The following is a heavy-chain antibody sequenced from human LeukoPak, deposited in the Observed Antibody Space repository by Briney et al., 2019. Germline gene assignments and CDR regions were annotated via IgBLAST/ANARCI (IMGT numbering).Heavy chain of an antibody. Sequence: SETLSLTCTVSGGSISSTTYYWGWIRQPPGQGLEWIGSIYYSGSTYYKPSLKSRVTISVDTSMDQFSLNLSSVTAADTAVYYCAKHRCSGGNCYFSSFDLWGQGTLVTVSS. CDR2: IYYSGST. D-gene: IGHD2-15*01. V-gene: IGHV4-39*01. CDR1: GGSISSTTYY. J-gene: IGHJ4*02. CDR3: AKHRCSGGNCYFSSFDL.